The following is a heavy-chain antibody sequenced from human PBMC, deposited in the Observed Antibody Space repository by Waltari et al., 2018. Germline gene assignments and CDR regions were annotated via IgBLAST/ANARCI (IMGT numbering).Heavy chain of an antibody. Sequence: QVQLVQSGAEVKKPGSSVKVSCKASGGTFSSYAISWVRQAPGQGLEWMGGIIPSLGIANYAQKCQGRVTITADKSTSTAYMELSSLRSEDTAVYYCASVARITTSYFDYWGQGTLVTVSS. D-gene: IGHD3-3*01. CDR3: ASVARITTSYFDY. J-gene: IGHJ4*02. CDR1: GGTFSSYA. V-gene: IGHV1-69*10. CDR2: IIPSLGIA.